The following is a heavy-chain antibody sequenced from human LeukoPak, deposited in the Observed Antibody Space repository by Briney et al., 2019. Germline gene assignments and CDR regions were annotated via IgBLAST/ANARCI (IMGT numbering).Heavy chain of an antibody. CDR2: IRYDGTNK. D-gene: IGHD2-15*01. CDR1: GFTFSSHG. Sequence: PGGSLRLSCAASGFTFSSHGMHWVRQAPGKGLEWVAFIRYDGTNKYYADSVKGRFAISRDNSKNTLYLQMNSLRAEDTAVYYCAKDKGSTNWYFDYWGQGTLVTVSS. J-gene: IGHJ4*02. CDR3: AKDKGSTNWYFDY. V-gene: IGHV3-30*02.